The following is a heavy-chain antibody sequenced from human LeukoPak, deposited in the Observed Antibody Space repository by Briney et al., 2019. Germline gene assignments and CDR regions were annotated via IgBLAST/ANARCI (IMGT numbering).Heavy chain of an antibody. CDR1: GFTFSGYG. V-gene: IGHV3-30*03. Sequence: GGSLRLSCTASGFTFSGYGMHWVRQAPGKGLDWVAVISHDESIKNYADSVKGRFTISRDNSKNSLYLQMNSLRAEDTAVYYCARSPPTIVVVVAADFDYWGQGTLVTVSS. CDR3: ARSPPTIVVVVAADFDY. CDR2: ISHDESIK. J-gene: IGHJ4*02. D-gene: IGHD2-15*01.